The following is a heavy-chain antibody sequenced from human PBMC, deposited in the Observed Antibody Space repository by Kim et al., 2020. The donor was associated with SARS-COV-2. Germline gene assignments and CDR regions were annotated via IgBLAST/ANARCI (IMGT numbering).Heavy chain of an antibody. CDR3: ARARGDLLWVLACLAGFDF. CDR1: GFTFSSYW. Sequence: GGSLRLSCAASGFTFSSYWMNWVRQAPGKGLEWVSYINTSGSRIYYVESVKGRFTISRDNAKNSLYLQMNSLRAEDTAVYYCARARGDLLWVLACLAGFDFWGQGTLVTVSS. J-gene: IGHJ4*02. V-gene: IGHV3-48*04. D-gene: IGHD4-17*01. CDR2: INTSGSRI.